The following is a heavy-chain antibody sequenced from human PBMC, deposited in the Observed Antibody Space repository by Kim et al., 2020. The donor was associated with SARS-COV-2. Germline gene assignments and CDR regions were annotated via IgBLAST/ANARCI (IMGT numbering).Heavy chain of an antibody. Sequence: SETLSLTCAVYGGSFSGYYWSWIRQPPGKGLEWIGEINHSGSTNYNPSLKSRVTISVDTSKNQFSLKLSSVTAADTAVYYCARASRWLQLRDWFDPWGQGTLVTVSS. CDR2: INHSGST. V-gene: IGHV4-34*01. J-gene: IGHJ5*02. CDR3: ARASRWLQLRDWFDP. D-gene: IGHD1-1*01. CDR1: GGSFSGYY.